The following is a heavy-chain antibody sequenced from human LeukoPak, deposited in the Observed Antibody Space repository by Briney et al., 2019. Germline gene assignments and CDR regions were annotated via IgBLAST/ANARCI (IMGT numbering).Heavy chain of an antibody. CDR1: GFTFSSYW. V-gene: IGHV3-7*01. CDR3: ARVNSPDYDILTGYYRPGGAFDI. CDR2: IKQDGSDK. Sequence: GGSLRLSCAASGFTFSSYWMSWVRQAPGKGLEWVANIKQDGSDKYYVDSVKGRFTISRDNAKNSLYLQMNSLRAEDTAVYYCARVNSPDYDILTGYYRPGGAFDIWGQGTMVTVSS. J-gene: IGHJ3*02. D-gene: IGHD3-9*01.